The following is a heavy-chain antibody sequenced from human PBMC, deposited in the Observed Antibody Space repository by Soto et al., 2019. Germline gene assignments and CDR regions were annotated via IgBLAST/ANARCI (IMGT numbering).Heavy chain of an antibody. CDR1: EDRFNKYW. Sequence: GEALKISRKAFEDRFNKYWIGWVGQMPGKGLEWMGIIYFGDSDTRYSPSFRGPVTISVDTSISTAYLQWSSLKPSDTAMYYCARGLRTPHFDDWGQGTLVTVSS. J-gene: IGHJ4*02. CDR2: IYFGDSDT. CDR3: ARGLRTPHFDD. D-gene: IGHD2-15*01. V-gene: IGHV5-51*01.